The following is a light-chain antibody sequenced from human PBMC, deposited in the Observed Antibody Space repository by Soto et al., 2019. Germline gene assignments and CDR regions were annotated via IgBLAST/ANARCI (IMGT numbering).Light chain of an antibody. CDR1: SCINVGTHR. Sequence: QLVLTRPTSRAASPGASARFTCTLRSCINVGTHRIYWYQQKPGSLPRYLLRYKSDSDKQQGSGVPSRFAGSKDASTNAGLLLCSGLQSKDVAEDYCAIWYSTTLVFGGGTKLTLL. J-gene: IGLJ2*01. CDR2: YKSDSDK. CDR3: AIWYSTTLV. V-gene: IGLV5-39*01.